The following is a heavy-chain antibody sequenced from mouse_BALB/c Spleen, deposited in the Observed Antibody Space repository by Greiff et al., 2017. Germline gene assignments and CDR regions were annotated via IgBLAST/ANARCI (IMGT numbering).Heavy chain of an antibody. D-gene: IGHD2-14*01. CDR2: ISSGGSYT. CDR1: GFTFSSYG. Sequence: EVHLVESGGDLVKPGGSLKLSCAASGFTFSSYGMSWVRQTPDKRLEWVATISSGGSYTYYPDSVKGRFTISRDNAKNTLYLQMSSLKSEDTAMYYCDRQGAYYRYGWFAYWGQGTLVTVSA. CDR3: DRQGAYYRYGWFAY. V-gene: IGHV5-6*01. J-gene: IGHJ3*01.